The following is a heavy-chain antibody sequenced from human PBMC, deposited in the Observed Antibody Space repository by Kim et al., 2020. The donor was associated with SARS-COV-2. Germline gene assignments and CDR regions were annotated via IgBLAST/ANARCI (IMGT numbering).Heavy chain of an antibody. D-gene: IGHD1-26*01. Sequence: QKLQGRVTMTTDTSTSTAYMELRSLRSDDTAVYYCARGVEPSYAPYYFDYWGQGTLVTVSS. CDR3: ARGVEPSYAPYYFDY. V-gene: IGHV1-18*01. J-gene: IGHJ4*02.